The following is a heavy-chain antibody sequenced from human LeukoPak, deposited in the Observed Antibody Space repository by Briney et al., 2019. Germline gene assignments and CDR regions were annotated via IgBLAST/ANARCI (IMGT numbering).Heavy chain of an antibody. J-gene: IGHJ4*02. CDR2: SRDKASSYTT. CDR1: GFTFSDHY. Sequence: QAGGSLRLSCAASGFTFSDHYMDWVRQAPGKGLEWVGRSRDKASSYTTEYAASGKGRFTISRDDSKNSLYLQVNSLKTEDTAVYYCARGFCSGGTCYSGDYWGQGTLVTVSS. CDR3: ARGFCSGGTCYSGDY. D-gene: IGHD2-15*01. V-gene: IGHV3-72*01.